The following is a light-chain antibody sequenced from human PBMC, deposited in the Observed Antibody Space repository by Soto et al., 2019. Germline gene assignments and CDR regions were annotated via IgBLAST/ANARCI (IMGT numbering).Light chain of an antibody. J-gene: IGKJ5*01. CDR3: QQYSHLIT. Sequence: DIQMTQSPSSLSASVGDRVTMTCRASQGISNYLASCQQNPVKVPKLLIYAASTLQSGVPSRFRGSGSGTDFTFTITSLQPEDIATYYCQQYSHLITFGQGTRLEI. CDR1: QGISNY. CDR2: AAS. V-gene: IGKV1-27*01.